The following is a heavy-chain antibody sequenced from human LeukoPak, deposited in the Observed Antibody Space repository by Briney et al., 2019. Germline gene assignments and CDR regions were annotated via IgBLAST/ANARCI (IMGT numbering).Heavy chain of an antibody. V-gene: IGHV4-4*02. Sequence: TSGTLSLTCAVSGGSISSSNWWSWVRQPPGKGLEWIGEIYHSGSTNYNPSLKSRVTISVDKSKNQFSLKLSSVTAADTAVYYCARDPVSGDLLYYYYGMDVWGQGTTVTVSS. CDR3: ARDPVSGDLLYYYYGMDV. CDR1: GGSISSSNW. CDR2: IYHSGST. J-gene: IGHJ6*02. D-gene: IGHD3-10*01.